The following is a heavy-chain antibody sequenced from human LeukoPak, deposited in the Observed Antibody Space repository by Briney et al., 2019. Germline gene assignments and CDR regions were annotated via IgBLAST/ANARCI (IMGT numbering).Heavy chain of an antibody. CDR1: GFTFDDYA. Sequence: GRSLRLSCAASGFTFDDYAMHWVRQAPGKGLEWVSGISWNSGSVGYADSVKGRFTISRDNAKNSLYLQMNSLRAEDMAVYYCARVLDITGTIFDAFDIWGQGTMVTVSS. CDR3: ARVLDITGTIFDAFDI. D-gene: IGHD1-20*01. J-gene: IGHJ3*02. V-gene: IGHV3-9*03. CDR2: ISWNSGSV.